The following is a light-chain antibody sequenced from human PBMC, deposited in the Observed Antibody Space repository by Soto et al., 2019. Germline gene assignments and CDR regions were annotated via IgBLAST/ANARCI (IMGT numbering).Light chain of an antibody. Sequence: EIVMTQSPATLSVSSGERATLSCRASQSISSNLAWYQQKPGQAPRLLMFRTSTRATGIPARFSGSGSGTEFTLTISSLQSEDFAVYYCQQYNNWPPITFGQGTRLEI. V-gene: IGKV3-15*01. CDR3: QQYNNWPPIT. J-gene: IGKJ5*01. CDR1: QSISSN. CDR2: RTS.